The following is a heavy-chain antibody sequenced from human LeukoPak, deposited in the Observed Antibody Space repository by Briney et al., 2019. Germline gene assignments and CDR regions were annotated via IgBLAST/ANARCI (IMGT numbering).Heavy chain of an antibody. V-gene: IGHV1-69*13. D-gene: IGHD3-10*01. CDR3: AGSITMVRGVIINYYYYGMDV. Sequence: GASVKVSCKASGGTFSSYAISWVRQAPGQGLEWMGGIIPIFGTANYAQKFQGRVTITADESTSTAYMELSSLRSEDTAVYYCAGSITMVRGVIINYYYYGMDVWGQGTTVTVSS. CDR2: IIPIFGTA. CDR1: GGTFSSYA. J-gene: IGHJ6*02.